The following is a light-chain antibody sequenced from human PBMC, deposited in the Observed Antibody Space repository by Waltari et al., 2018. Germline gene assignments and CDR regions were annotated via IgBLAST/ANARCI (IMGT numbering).Light chain of an antibody. Sequence: DIHMTQSPSSLSAPVGDRVTITCQASQDIKKSLNWFHQKPGKAPKVLIFDASNSQTGAPSRFSGSGSGTDFTLTISSLQPGDMGTYYCQQYHSVPLTFGGGTKVEIK. V-gene: IGKV1-33*01. CDR2: DAS. J-gene: IGKJ4*01. CDR1: QDIKKS. CDR3: QQYHSVPLT.